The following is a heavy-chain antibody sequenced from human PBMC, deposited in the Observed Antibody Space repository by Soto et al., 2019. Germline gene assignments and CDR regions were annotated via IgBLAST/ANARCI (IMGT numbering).Heavy chain of an antibody. CDR1: GGFTSTSSYY. Sequence: SETLSLTCTGSGGFTSTSSYYGGCLRQPPGKGLEWIGSIYYSGSTYYNPSLKSRVTISVDTSKNQFSLKLSSVTAADTAVYYCVRHARDSSGYYPQYFDSWGQGTLVT. D-gene: IGHD3-22*01. CDR3: VRHARDSSGYYPQYFDS. CDR2: IYYSGST. V-gene: IGHV4-39*01. J-gene: IGHJ4*02.